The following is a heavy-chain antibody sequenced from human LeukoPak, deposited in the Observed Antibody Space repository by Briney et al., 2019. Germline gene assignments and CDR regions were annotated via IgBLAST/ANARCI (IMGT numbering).Heavy chain of an antibody. V-gene: IGHV1-18*01. CDR1: GYTFTSYG. Sequence: ASVKVSCKASGYTFTSYGISWVRQAPGQGLEWMGWISAYNGNTNYAQKLQGRVTMTTDTSTSTAYMELRSLRSDDTAVYYCARDRVVPAAIYYYYMDVRGEGTTVTVSS. D-gene: IGHD2-2*01. J-gene: IGHJ6*03. CDR3: ARDRVVPAAIYYYYMDV. CDR2: ISAYNGNT.